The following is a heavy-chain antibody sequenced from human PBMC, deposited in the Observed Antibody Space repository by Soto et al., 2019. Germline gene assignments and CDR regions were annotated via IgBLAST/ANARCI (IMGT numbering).Heavy chain of an antibody. V-gene: IGHV2-5*01. CDR3: ALTPGIAAAGITWGADYYGMDV. J-gene: IGHJ6*02. CDR1: GFSLITILVC. D-gene: IGHD6-13*01. Sequence: SGPTLVNPTQALTLTFTFSGFSLITILVCVGWIRQPPGKALEWLALIYWNDDKRYSPSLKSRLTITKDTSKNQVVLTMANMDPVDTATYYCALTPGIAAAGITWGADYYGMDVWGQGTTVTVSS. CDR2: IYWNDDK.